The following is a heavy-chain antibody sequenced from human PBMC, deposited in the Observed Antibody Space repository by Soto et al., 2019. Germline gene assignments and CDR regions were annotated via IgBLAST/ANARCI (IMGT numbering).Heavy chain of an antibody. CDR3: ARDPAPAARFFYHMDV. D-gene: IGHD2-2*01. J-gene: IGHJ6*03. V-gene: IGHV3-33*01. CDR2: IWYNGNNR. CDR1: GFSFSRNG. Sequence: QVQLVEPGGGVVQPGRSLRLSCAASGFSFSRNGMHWVRQAPGKGLEWVAVIWYNGNNRYYAESVKGRFTISRDNSKDTLYLEMSGLRVEDTAVYYCARDPAPAARFFYHMDVWGKGTMVTVSS.